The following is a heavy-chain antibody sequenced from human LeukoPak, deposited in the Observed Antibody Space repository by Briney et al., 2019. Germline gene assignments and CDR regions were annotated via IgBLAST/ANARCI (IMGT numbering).Heavy chain of an antibody. D-gene: IGHD2-2*01. CDR2: MNPNSGNT. V-gene: IGHV1-8*01. CDR1: GYTFTSYD. J-gene: IGHJ6*03. Sequence: ASVKVSCKASGYTFTSYDINWVRQATGQGLEWMGWMNPNSGNTGYAQKFQGRVTMTRNTSISTAYMELSSLRSEDTAVYYCSRAYCSSTRCYTGYYYYMDVWGKGTTVTVS. CDR3: SRAYCSSTRCYTGYYYYMDV.